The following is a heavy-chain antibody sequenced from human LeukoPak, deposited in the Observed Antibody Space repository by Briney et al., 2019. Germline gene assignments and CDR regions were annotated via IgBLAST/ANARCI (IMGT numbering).Heavy chain of an antibody. D-gene: IGHD3-3*01. Sequence: GGSLRLSCAASGFTFSTYAMHWVRQAPGKGLEYVSSISSNGGSTYYANSVKGRFTISRDNSKNTLYLQMNSLRAEGTAVYYCAKDKYDSGYWGQGTLVTVSS. J-gene: IGHJ4*02. CDR3: AKDKYDSGY. CDR2: ISSNGGST. CDR1: GFTFSTYA. V-gene: IGHV3-64*01.